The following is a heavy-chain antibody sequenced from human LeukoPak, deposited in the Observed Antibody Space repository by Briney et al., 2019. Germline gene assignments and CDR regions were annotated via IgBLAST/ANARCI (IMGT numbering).Heavy chain of an antibody. D-gene: IGHD3-22*01. CDR1: GFTFSSYA. Sequence: GRSLRLSCAASGFTFSSYAMHWVRQAPGKGLEYVSAISSNVGSTYYADSVKGRFTISRDNSKNTLYLQMSSLRAEDTAVYYCVKGQRYYDSSGYYSIEYFQHWGQGTLVTVSS. V-gene: IGHV3-64D*09. CDR2: ISSNVGST. J-gene: IGHJ1*01. CDR3: VKGQRYYDSSGYYSIEYFQH.